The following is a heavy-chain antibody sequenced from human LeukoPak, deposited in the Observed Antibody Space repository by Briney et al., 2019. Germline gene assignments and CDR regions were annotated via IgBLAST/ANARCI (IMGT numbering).Heavy chain of an antibody. CDR3: ARTRRTRNWFDP. Sequence: GASVKVSCKASGGTFSSYAISWVRQAPGQGLEWMGGIIPIFGTANYAQKFQGRVTITADESTSTAYMELSSLRSEDTAVYYCARTRRTRNWFDPWGQGTLVTVSS. CDR2: IIPIFGTA. V-gene: IGHV1-69*13. CDR1: GGTFSSYA. D-gene: IGHD1-1*01. J-gene: IGHJ5*02.